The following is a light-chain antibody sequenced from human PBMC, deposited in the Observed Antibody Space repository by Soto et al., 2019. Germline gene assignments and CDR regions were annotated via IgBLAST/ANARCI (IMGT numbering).Light chain of an antibody. Sequence: EIVMTQSPATLSVSPGGRVTLSCRASQSVNNDLAWYQQKPGQAPRLLIYGASTRATGIPARFSGSGSGTEFTLPISRLQSEDFAVYYCQQYNKWPPLTFGGGTKVEI. CDR2: GAS. V-gene: IGKV3-15*01. CDR1: QSVNND. CDR3: QQYNKWPPLT. J-gene: IGKJ4*01.